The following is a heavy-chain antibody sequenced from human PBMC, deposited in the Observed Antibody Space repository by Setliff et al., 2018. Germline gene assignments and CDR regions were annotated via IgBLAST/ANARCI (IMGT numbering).Heavy chain of an antibody. D-gene: IGHD2-2*01. CDR1: GDSISSISYY. V-gene: IGHV4-39*01. Sequence: LSLTFTVPGDSISSISYYWGWIRQPPGKGLEWIGTMYASGKTYYNPSLKSRVTISVDTSKNQFSLRVRSVTAADTAVYYCATRRYQVPYDYWGQGKLVTVSS. CDR3: ATRRYQVPYDY. CDR2: MYASGKT. J-gene: IGHJ4*02.